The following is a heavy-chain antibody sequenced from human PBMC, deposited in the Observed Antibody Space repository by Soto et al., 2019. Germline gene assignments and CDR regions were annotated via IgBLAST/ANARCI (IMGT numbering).Heavy chain of an antibody. Sequence: QVQLVESGGGLVKPGGSLRLSCAASGFTFSDYYMSWIRQAPGKGLEWVSYISSSGSTIYYADSVKGRFTISRDNAKTALYLQMNSLRAEDTAVYYCARLSPGSEHPAKDDFWSGYPDYWGQGTLVTVSS. CDR2: ISSSGSTI. CDR1: GFTFSDYY. D-gene: IGHD3-3*01. CDR3: ARLSPGSEHPAKDDFWSGYPDY. J-gene: IGHJ4*02. V-gene: IGHV3-11*01.